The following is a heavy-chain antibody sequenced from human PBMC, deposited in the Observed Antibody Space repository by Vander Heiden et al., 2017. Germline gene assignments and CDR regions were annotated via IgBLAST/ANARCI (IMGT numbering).Heavy chain of an antibody. V-gene: IGHV3-23*01. CDR1: GFTFRTYA. CDR3: AKGMGATFHSGSRNFDS. CDR2: IGTSNTDT. D-gene: IGHD1-26*01. Sequence: EVQLLESGGGLAQPGGSLRLSCAASGFTFRTYARSWVRQAPRKGREWVSIIGTSNTDTHYADSVKGRFTVSRDNSKNTLSLQMNSLTSDDTAIYYCAKGMGATFHSGSRNFDSWGQGTLVTVSS. J-gene: IGHJ4*02.